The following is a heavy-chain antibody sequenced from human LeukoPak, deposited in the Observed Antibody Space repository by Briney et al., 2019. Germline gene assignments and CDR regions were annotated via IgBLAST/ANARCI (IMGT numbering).Heavy chain of an antibody. J-gene: IGHJ4*02. CDR3: ARGGAAAGMGVVDY. Sequence: GGSLRLSCAASGFTFSSYSMNWVRQAPGKGLEWVSYISSSSSTIYYADSVKGRFTISRDNAKNSLYLQMNSLRAEDTAVYYCARGGAAAGMGVVDYWGQGTLVTVSS. CDR1: GFTFSSYS. D-gene: IGHD6-13*01. V-gene: IGHV3-48*01. CDR2: ISSSSSTI.